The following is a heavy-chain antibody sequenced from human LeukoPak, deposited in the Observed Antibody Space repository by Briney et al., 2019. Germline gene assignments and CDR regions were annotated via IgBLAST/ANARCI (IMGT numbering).Heavy chain of an antibody. D-gene: IGHD1-26*01. CDR3: ARDRIIVGAPWRVDY. V-gene: IGHV3-23*01. Sequence: PGGSLRLSCAASGFTFSSYAMSWVRQAPGKGLEWVSAISGSGGSTYYADSVKGRFTISRDNSKNTLYLQMNSLRAEDTAVYYCARDRIIVGAPWRVDYWGQGTLVTVSS. CDR1: GFTFSSYA. CDR2: ISGSGGST. J-gene: IGHJ4*02.